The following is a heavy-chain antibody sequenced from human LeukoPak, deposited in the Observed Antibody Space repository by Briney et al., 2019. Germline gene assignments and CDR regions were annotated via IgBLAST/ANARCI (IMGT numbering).Heavy chain of an antibody. CDR2: ISGSGGST. Sequence: PGGSLRLSCAASGLTFSSYSMSWVRQPPGKGLEWVSGISGSGGSTYYADFVKGRFTISRDNSKNTLYLNMNSLRADDTAVYYCARDRGDYDFWSGRGEPFDYWGQGTLVTVSS. CDR1: GLTFSSYS. D-gene: IGHD3-3*01. V-gene: IGHV3-23*01. CDR3: ARDRGDYDFWSGRGEPFDY. J-gene: IGHJ4*02.